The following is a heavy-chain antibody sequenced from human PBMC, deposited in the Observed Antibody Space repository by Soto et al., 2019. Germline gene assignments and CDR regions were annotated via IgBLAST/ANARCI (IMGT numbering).Heavy chain of an antibody. D-gene: IGHD5-18*01. CDR3: AREYTYGSNFFDC. Sequence: QVQLQESGPGLVKPSQTLSLTCTVSGGSISSSAYYWSWIRQHPGKGLGWIGYISHSGSTYYNPTLTSRVIISVDTSKNQFSLSLTSVTAADTAVYYCAREYTYGSNFFDCWGQGALVTVSS. J-gene: IGHJ4*02. CDR2: ISHSGST. CDR1: GGSISSSAYY. V-gene: IGHV4-31*03.